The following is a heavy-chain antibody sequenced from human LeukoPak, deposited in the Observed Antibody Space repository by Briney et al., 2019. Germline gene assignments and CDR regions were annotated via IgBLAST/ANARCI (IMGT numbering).Heavy chain of an antibody. Sequence: SETLSLTCTVSGGSISSYYWSWIRQPPGKGLEWIGYIYYSGSTNYNPSLKSRVTISVDTSKNQFSLKLSSVTAADTAVYYCAREPYGDVPFWGQGTLVTVSS. J-gene: IGHJ4*02. CDR2: IYYSGST. D-gene: IGHD4-17*01. CDR3: AREPYGDVPF. V-gene: IGHV4-59*01. CDR1: GGSISSYY.